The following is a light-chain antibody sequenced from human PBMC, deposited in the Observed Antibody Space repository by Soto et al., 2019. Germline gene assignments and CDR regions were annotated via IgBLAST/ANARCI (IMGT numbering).Light chain of an antibody. Sequence: QLVLTQPPSVSGAPGQRVTISCTGSSFNIGAGYDVHWYQQLPGTAPKLLIYGNSNRPSGVPDRFSGSKSGTSASLAITGLQAEDEADYYCQSYDSSLSAAGVFGGGTKLTVL. CDR2: GNS. CDR1: SFNIGAGYD. CDR3: QSYDSSLSAAGV. J-gene: IGLJ2*01. V-gene: IGLV1-40*01.